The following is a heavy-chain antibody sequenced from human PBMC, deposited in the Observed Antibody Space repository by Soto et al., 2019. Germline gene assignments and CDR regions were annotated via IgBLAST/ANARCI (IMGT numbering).Heavy chain of an antibody. V-gene: IGHV1-3*01. CDR3: ARDAQIGHGYSAYHTY. D-gene: IGHD5-12*01. CDR2: INAGNGNT. CDR1: GYTFTNYA. Sequence: GASVKVSCKASGYTFTNYAMHWVRQAPGQRLEWMGWINAGNGNTKYSQKFQGRVTMTRDTSTSTVYMELNSLRSEDTAVYFCARDAQIGHGYSAYHTYWGQGTLVTVSS. J-gene: IGHJ4*02.